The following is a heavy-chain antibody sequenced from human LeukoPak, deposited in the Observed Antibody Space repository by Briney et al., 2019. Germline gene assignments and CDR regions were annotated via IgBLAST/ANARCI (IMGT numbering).Heavy chain of an antibody. V-gene: IGHV1-2*06. J-gene: IGHJ5*02. D-gene: IGHD6-13*01. CDR1: GYTFTGYY. CDR2: INPNSGGI. Sequence: ASVKVSCKASGYTFTGYYMRWVRQAPGQGLEWMGRINPNSGGINYAQKFQGRVTMTRDTSISTAYMELTRLRSDDTAVYYCARGEAAAQQYNWFDPWGQGTLVTVSS. CDR3: ARGEAAAQQYNWFDP.